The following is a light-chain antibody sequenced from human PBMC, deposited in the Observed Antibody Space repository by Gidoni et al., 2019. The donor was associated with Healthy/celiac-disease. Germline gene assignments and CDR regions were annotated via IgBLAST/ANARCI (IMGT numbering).Light chain of an antibody. J-gene: IGKJ5*01. CDR1: HGISSY. Sequence: DIQLTQSPSFLSASVGDRVTSTCRASHGISSYLAWYQQKPGKSPKLLIYAASTLQSGVPSRCSGSGSGTEFTLTISSLQPEDFATYYCQQLNSYPRFGQGTRLEIK. V-gene: IGKV1-9*01. CDR3: QQLNSYPR. CDR2: AAS.